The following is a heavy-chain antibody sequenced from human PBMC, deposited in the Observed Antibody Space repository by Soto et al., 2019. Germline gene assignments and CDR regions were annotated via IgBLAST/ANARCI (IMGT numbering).Heavy chain of an antibody. J-gene: IGHJ4*02. V-gene: IGHV3-23*01. D-gene: IGHD1-1*01. Sequence: EVQLLESGGGLVQPGGSLRLSCAASGFTFSSYAMSWVRQAPGKGLEWVSAISGSGGSKYYADSVKGRFTISRDNSKNTLYLQMNSLRAEDTAVYYCAKRARLLPGTIQYYFDYWGQGTLVTVSS. CDR2: ISGSGGSK. CDR1: GFTFSSYA. CDR3: AKRARLLPGTIQYYFDY.